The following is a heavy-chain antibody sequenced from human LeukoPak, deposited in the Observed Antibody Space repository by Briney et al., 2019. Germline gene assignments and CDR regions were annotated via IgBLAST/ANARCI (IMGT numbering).Heavy chain of an antibody. CDR3: AAYSRKLGYYYYMDV. CDR2: IYYSGST. Sequence: SETLSLTCTVSGGSISSSSYYWGWIRQPPGKGLEWIGSIYYSGSTYYNPSLKSRVTISVDTSKNQFSLKLSSVTAADTAVYYCAAYSRKLGYYYYMDVWGKGTTVTVSS. V-gene: IGHV4-39*01. J-gene: IGHJ6*03. D-gene: IGHD6-13*01. CDR1: GGSISSSSYY.